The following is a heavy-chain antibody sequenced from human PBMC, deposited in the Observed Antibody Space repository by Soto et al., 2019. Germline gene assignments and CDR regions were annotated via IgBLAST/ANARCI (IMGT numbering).Heavy chain of an antibody. J-gene: IGHJ4*01. Sequence: GASVMVSCKASGGTFSSYAISWVRQAPGQGLEWMGGIIPIFGTANYAQKFQGRVTITADESTSTAYMELSSLRSEDPAVSYCARGSIAYCGGHCYSDLDYDYWGDGTLVTDS. CDR3: ARGSIAYCGGHCYSDLDYDY. D-gene: IGHD2-21*02. CDR1: GGTFSSYA. CDR2: IIPIFGTA. V-gene: IGHV1-69*13.